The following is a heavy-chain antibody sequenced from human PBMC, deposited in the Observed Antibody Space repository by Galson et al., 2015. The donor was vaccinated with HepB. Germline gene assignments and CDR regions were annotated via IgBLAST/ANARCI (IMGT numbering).Heavy chain of an antibody. CDR1: GFTFSNAW. CDR2: IKSKTDGGTT. D-gene: IGHD3-3*01. V-gene: IGHV3-15*07. J-gene: IGHJ5*02. Sequence: SLRLSCAASGFTFSNAWMNWVRQAPGKGLEWVGRIKSKTDGGTTDYAAPVKGRFTISRDDSKNTLYLQMNSLKTEDTAVYYCTTVLSEYYDFWSGPGPWGQGTLVTVSS. CDR3: TTVLSEYYDFWSGPGP.